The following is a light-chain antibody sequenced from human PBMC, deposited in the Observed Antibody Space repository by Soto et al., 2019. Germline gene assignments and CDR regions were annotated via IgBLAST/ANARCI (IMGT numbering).Light chain of an antibody. V-gene: IGKV3-11*01. Sequence: EIVLTQSPATLSLSPGERATLSCRASQSVSSYLAWYQQKPGQAPRLLIYEASNRATGIPARFSGSGSGTDFTLTISSLEPEDFAVYYCQHRSGWPALTFGGGTEVEIK. CDR2: EAS. CDR1: QSVSSY. CDR3: QHRSGWPALT. J-gene: IGKJ4*01.